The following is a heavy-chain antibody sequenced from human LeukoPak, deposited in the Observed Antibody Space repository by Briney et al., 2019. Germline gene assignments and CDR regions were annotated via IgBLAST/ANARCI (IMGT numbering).Heavy chain of an antibody. D-gene: IGHD3-22*01. Sequence: PSETLSLTCAVYGGSFSGYYWSWIRQPPGKGLEWIGEINHSGSTNYNPSLKSRVTISVDTSKNQFSLKLSSVTAADTAVYYCAREALYYYDSSGYYYYFDYWGQGTLVTVSS. CDR1: GGSFSGYY. V-gene: IGHV4-34*01. CDR3: AREALYYYDSSGYYYYFDY. CDR2: INHSGST. J-gene: IGHJ4*02.